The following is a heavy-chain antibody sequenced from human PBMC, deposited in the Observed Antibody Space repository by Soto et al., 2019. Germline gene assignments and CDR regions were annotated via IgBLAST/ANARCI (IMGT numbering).Heavy chain of an antibody. CDR2: IIPILGIA. Sequence: SVKVSCKASGGTFSSYTISWVRQAPGQGLEWMGRIIPILGIANYAQKFQGRVTITADKSTSTAYMELSSLRSEDTAVYYCARDITGTVGFDYWGQGTLVTVSS. J-gene: IGHJ4*02. CDR3: ARDITGTVGFDY. D-gene: IGHD1-20*01. V-gene: IGHV1-69*04. CDR1: GGTFSSYT.